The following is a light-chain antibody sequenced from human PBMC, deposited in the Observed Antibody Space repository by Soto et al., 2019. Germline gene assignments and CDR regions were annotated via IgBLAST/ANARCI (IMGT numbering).Light chain of an antibody. CDR3: SSYTSSSTLRV. J-gene: IGLJ2*01. CDR2: DVS. V-gene: IGLV2-14*01. CDR1: SSDVGGYNY. Sequence: QSALTQPASVSGSPGQSITISCTGTSSDVGGYNYVSWYQQHPGKAPKLMIYDVSNRPSGVSNRFSGPNSGNTASLTVSGLQAEDEADHYCSSYTSSSTLRVFGGGTKLTVL.